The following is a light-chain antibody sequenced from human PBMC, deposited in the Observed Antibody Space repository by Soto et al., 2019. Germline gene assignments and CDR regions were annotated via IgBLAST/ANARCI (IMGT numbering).Light chain of an antibody. CDR1: QSISRN. CDR3: QQSYTTASIT. J-gene: IGKJ5*01. CDR2: AAS. Sequence: DIQMTQSPSSLSASVGDRVTITCRASQSISRNLNWYQHKPGKAPKLLIYAASSLQNEVPSRFSGGASGTEFTLSISSLQPEDFGTYYCQQSYTTASITFGQGTRLEIK. V-gene: IGKV1-39*01.